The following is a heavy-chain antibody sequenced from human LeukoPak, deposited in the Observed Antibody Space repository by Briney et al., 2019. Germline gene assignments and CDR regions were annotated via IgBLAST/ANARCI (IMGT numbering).Heavy chain of an antibody. Sequence: GGSLRLSCTASGFTFGDYALTWVRQAPGKGLEWLGFIRSKTYGGTTELASSVEGRFTISRDDSKSIAYLQMNSLKTEDTAVYYCTRSEYTYYYDGSGYLIDYWGQGTLVTVSS. CDR1: GFTFGDYA. CDR2: IRSKTYGGTT. V-gene: IGHV3-49*04. D-gene: IGHD3-22*01. CDR3: TRSEYTYYYDGSGYLIDY. J-gene: IGHJ4*02.